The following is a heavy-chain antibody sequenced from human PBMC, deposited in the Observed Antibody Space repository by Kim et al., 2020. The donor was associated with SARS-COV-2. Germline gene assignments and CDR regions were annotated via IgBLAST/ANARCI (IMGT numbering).Heavy chain of an antibody. CDR2: IIPIFGTA. V-gene: IGHV1-69*01. CDR3: ARGEQYYDFWSGYYSPAQRGAYYYYYGMDV. D-gene: IGHD3-3*01. Sequence: SVKVSCKASGGTFSSYAISWVRQAPGQGLEWMGGIIPIFGTANYAQKFQGRVTITADESTSTAYMELSSLRSEDTAVYYCARGEQYYDFWSGYYSPAQRGAYYYYYGMDVWGQGTTVTVSS. J-gene: IGHJ6*02. CDR1: GGTFSSYA.